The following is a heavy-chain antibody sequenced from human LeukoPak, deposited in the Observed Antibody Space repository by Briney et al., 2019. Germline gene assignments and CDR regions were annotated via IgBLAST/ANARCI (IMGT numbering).Heavy chain of an antibody. D-gene: IGHD3-10*01. Sequence: SVKVSCKTSGDTFSDYTLNWVRQGPGQGLEWMGRIIPILGVPTYAQKFQGRVRITADESTAYMELSSLRSEDTAVYCCARTYYYGTGTYRYNYHYMDVWGKGTTVTVSS. CDR2: IIPILGVP. CDR3: ARTYYYGTGTYRYNYHYMDV. CDR1: GDTFSDYT. V-gene: IGHV1-69*02. J-gene: IGHJ6*03.